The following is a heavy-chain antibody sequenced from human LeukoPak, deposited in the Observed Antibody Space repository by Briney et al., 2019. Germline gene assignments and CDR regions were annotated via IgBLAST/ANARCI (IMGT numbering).Heavy chain of an antibody. V-gene: IGHV3-43D*03. CDR2: ISWDGGTT. Sequence: PGGSLRLSCAASGFTFDDYAMHWVRQAPGKGLEWVSLISWDGGTTYYADSVKGRFTISRDNSRNSLYLQMNSLRAEDTTLYYCAKDTEYSDSSGLIDYWGQGTLVTVSS. J-gene: IGHJ4*02. D-gene: IGHD6-6*01. CDR1: GFTFDDYA. CDR3: AKDTEYSDSSGLIDY.